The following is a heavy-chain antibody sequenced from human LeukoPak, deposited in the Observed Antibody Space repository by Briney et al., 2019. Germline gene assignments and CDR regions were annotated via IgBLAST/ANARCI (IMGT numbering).Heavy chain of an antibody. CDR3: ARDRYGDYAFGI. CDR2: ISSSSSYI. J-gene: IGHJ3*02. V-gene: IGHV3-21*01. D-gene: IGHD4-17*01. CDR1: GFTVSSNY. Sequence: GGSLRLSCAASGFTVSSNYMSWVRQAPGKGLEWVSSISSSSSYIYYADSVKGRFTISRDNAKNSLYLQMNSLRAEDTAVYYCARDRYGDYAFGIWGQGTMVTVSS.